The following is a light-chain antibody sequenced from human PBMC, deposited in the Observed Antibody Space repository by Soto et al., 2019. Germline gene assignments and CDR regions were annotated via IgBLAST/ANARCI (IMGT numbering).Light chain of an antibody. CDR1: SSDVGGYNY. CDR2: EVS. J-gene: IGLJ2*01. V-gene: IGLV2-14*01. CDR3: SSYTSSRTLE. Sequence: QSALTQPASVSGSPGQSITISCTGTSSDVGGYNYVSWYQQHPVKAPKLMIYEVSNRPSGVSNRFSGSKSGNTASLTISGIQAEDEADYYCSSYTSSRTLEFGGGTKLTVL.